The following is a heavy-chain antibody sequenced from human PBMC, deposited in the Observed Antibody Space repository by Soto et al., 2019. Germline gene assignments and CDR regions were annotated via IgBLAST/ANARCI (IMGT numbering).Heavy chain of an antibody. J-gene: IGHJ6*03. V-gene: IGHV3-48*01. CDR3: ARVLIPAYDFWSGYNYYYFTDV. CDR2: ISSSSSTI. CDR1: GFTFSSYS. Sequence: GGSLRLSCAASGFTFSSYSMNWVRQAPGKGLEWVSYISSSSSTIYYADSVKGRFTISRDNAKNSLYLQMNSLRAEDTAVYYCARVLIPAYDFWSGYNYYYFTDVWRKETRVTVSS. D-gene: IGHD3-3*01.